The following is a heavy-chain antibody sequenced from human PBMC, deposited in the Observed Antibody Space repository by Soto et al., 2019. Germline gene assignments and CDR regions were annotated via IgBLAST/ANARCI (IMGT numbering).Heavy chain of an antibody. CDR2: IIPIFGTA. Sequence: QVQLVQSGAEVKKPGSSVKVSCKASGGTFSSYAISWVRQAPGQGLEWMGGIIPIFGTANYAQKFQGRVTXXAXKXTRTAYMELSSLRSEDTAVYYCAESKGIAAAGLFDYWGQGTLVTVSS. CDR3: AESKGIAAAGLFDY. CDR1: GGTFSSYA. V-gene: IGHV1-69*14. D-gene: IGHD6-13*01. J-gene: IGHJ4*02.